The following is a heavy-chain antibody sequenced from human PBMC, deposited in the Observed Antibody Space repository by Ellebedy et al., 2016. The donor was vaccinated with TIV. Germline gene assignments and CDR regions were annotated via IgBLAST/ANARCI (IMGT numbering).Heavy chain of an antibody. D-gene: IGHD5-18*01. CDR3: ARVASGIQLPGSFDY. CDR2: ISAYNGNT. CDR1: GYTFTSYG. J-gene: IGHJ4*02. V-gene: IGHV1-18*01. Sequence: ASVKVSCKASGYTFTSYGISWVRQAPGQGLEWMGWISAYNGNTNYAQKLQGRVTMTTDTSTSTAYMELRSLRSDVTAVYYCARVASGIQLPGSFDYWGQGTLVTVSS.